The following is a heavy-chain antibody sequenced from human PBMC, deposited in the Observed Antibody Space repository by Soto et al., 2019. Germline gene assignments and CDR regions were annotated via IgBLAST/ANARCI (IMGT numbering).Heavy chain of an antibody. CDR1: GFTFSSYE. J-gene: IGHJ2*01. V-gene: IGHV3-48*03. CDR2: ISRTGSTI. D-gene: IGHD6-6*01. CDR3: ARDFRAASPGWYFDL. Sequence: GGSLRLSCAASGFTFSSYEMNWVRQAPGKGLEWVSYISRTGSTIYYADSVKGRFTISRDNAENSLYLQMNSLRAEDTAVYYCARDFRAASPGWYFDLLGRGTLVTVSS.